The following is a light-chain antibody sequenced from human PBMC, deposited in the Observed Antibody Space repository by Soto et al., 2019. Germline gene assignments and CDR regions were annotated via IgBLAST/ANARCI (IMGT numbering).Light chain of an antibody. CDR2: GAS. CDR3: QQYGGSPLT. V-gene: IGKV3-20*01. Sequence: EIVLTQSPGTLFLSPGERATLSCRASQSVSSSYLAWYQQKPGQAPRLLIYGASSRATGIPDRFSGSGSGTDFTLTISRLEPEDFAVYYCQQYGGSPLTFGGGTKVDIK. J-gene: IGKJ4*01. CDR1: QSVSSSY.